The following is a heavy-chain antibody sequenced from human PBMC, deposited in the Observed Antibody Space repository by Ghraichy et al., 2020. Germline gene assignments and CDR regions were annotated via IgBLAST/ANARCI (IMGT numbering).Heavy chain of an antibody. D-gene: IGHD3-22*01. J-gene: IGHJ4*02. CDR3: AHFQDYYDSSGYYSPYFDY. CDR1: GFTFSSYW. Sequence: GGYLRLSCAASGFTFSSYWMHWVRQAPGKGLVWVSRINSDGSSTSYADSVKGRFTISRDNAKNTLYLQMNSLRAEDTAVYYCAHFQDYYDSSGYYSPYFDYWGQGTLVTVSS. CDR2: INSDGSST. V-gene: IGHV3-74*01.